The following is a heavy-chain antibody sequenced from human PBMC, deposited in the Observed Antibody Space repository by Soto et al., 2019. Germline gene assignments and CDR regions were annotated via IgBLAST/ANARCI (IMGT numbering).Heavy chain of an antibody. D-gene: IGHD3-3*01. CDR2: IWYDGSNK. Sequence: QVQLVESGGGVVQPGRSLRLSCAASGFTFSSYGMHWVRQAPGKGLEWVAVIWYDGSNKYYADSVKGRFTISRDNSKNTLYLQMNSLRAEDTAVYYCARSYYDFSQFDYWAREPWSPSPQ. CDR3: ARSYYDFSQFDY. V-gene: IGHV3-33*01. CDR1: GFTFSSYG. J-gene: IGHJ4*02.